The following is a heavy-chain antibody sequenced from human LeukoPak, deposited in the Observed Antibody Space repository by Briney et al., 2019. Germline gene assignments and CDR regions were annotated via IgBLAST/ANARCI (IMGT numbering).Heavy chain of an antibody. V-gene: IGHV4-4*07. Sequence: PSETLSLTCTVSGGSISSYYWSWIRQPAGKGLEWIGSIYTSGRTNYNPSLKSRVTISVDTSKNQFSLKLSSVTAADTAVYYGARDKHYYGSGSHLLERGMDVWGQGTTVTVSS. J-gene: IGHJ6*02. CDR1: GGSISSYY. CDR3: ARDKHYYGSGSHLLERGMDV. D-gene: IGHD3-10*01. CDR2: IYTSGRT.